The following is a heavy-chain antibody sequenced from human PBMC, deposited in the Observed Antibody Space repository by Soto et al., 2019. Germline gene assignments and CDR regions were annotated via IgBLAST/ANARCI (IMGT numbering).Heavy chain of an antibody. CDR3: ASPQGDY. CDR2: NIPILGIA. J-gene: IGHJ4*02. Sequence: QVQLVQSGAEVKKPGSSVKVSCKASGGTFTSYTISWVRQAPGQGLEWMGRNIPILGIANYAQKFQARVTITADKSTSTAYMELSSLRSEDTAVYYCASPQGDYWGQGTLVTVSS. V-gene: IGHV1-69*02. CDR1: GGTFTSYT.